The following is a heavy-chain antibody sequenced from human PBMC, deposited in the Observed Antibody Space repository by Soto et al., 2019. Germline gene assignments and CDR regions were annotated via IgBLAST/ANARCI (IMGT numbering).Heavy chain of an antibody. CDR1: GGSISSYY. CDR3: ARVVLGYWYFDL. V-gene: IGHV4-59*01. CDR2: IYYSGST. J-gene: IGHJ2*01. Sequence: SETLSLTCTVSGGSISSYYWSWIRQPPGKGLEWIGYIYYSGSTNYNPSLKSRVTISVDTSKNQFSLKLSSVTAADTAVYYCARVVLGYWYFDLWGRGTRVTVSS.